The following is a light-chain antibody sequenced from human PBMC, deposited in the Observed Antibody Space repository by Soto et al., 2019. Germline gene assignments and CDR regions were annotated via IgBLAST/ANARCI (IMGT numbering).Light chain of an antibody. CDR3: SSYAGSDHFV. Sequence: QSALTQPPSASGSPGQSVTISCTGTSSDVGANNDYVSWYQQHPGKAPKLMIYEVSKRPPAVPDRSSGSTSGNTASLTVSGLQADDEADYYCSSYAGSDHFVVVPGTKATV. CDR1: SSDVGANNDY. V-gene: IGLV2-8*01. CDR2: EVS. J-gene: IGLJ1*01.